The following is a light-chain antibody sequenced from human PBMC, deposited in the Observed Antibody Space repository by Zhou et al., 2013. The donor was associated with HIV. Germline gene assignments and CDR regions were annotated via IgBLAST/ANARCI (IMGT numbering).Light chain of an antibody. CDR2: KVS. Sequence: DVVMTQSPLSLPVTLGQPASISCRSSQSLVHSDGNTYLNWFQQRPGQSPRRLIYKVSNRDSGVPDRFSGSGSGTDFTLKISRVEADDVGVYYCMQSLQTPFTFGPGTKWISN. V-gene: IGKV2-30*02. CDR1: QSLVHSDGNTY. J-gene: IGKJ3*01. CDR3: MQSLQTPFT.